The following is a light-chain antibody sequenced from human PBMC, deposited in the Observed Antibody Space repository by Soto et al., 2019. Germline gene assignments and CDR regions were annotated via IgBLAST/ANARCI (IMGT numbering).Light chain of an antibody. J-gene: IGKJ1*01. CDR1: QSVSSN. CDR2: AAS. Sequence: EIVITQSPATLAVSPRERATLSCRASQSVSSNLAWYQQKPGQAPRLLIYAASTRATGAPARFSGSGSGTEFTLTISSLQSEDFAVYYCQQYGSSGTFGQGTKVDIK. V-gene: IGKV3-15*01. CDR3: QQYGSSGT.